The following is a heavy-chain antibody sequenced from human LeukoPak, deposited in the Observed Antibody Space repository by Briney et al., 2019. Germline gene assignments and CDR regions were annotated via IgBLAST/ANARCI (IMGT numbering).Heavy chain of an antibody. V-gene: IGHV3-23*05. CDR2: VFASGSVF. CDR3: AKDLNYGDGRWEFDV. J-gene: IGHJ5*02. D-gene: IGHD4-17*01. Sequence: TGGSLRLSCAASGFTFSGYAMAWVRQAPGKGLEWLSGVFASGSVFSYADSVQGRFTVSRDNSKDTLYLQMKSLRVDDTAIYFCAKDLNYGDGRWEFDVWGQGTQVSASS. CDR1: GFTFSGYA.